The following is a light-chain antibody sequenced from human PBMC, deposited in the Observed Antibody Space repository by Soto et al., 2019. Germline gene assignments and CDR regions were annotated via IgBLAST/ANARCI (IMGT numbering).Light chain of an antibody. CDR1: QNVSSK. CDR3: QQYKNWFWT. CDR2: DTS. V-gene: IGKV3-15*01. J-gene: IGKJ1*01. Sequence: IAMTQSPSTLSVSPLERASLSFMASQNVSSKLALYQQKPGQAPSLLIYDTSTRATGIPARFSGSGSGTEFTLTISSLQSEDLAVYYCQQYKNWFWTFGQGTKVDI.